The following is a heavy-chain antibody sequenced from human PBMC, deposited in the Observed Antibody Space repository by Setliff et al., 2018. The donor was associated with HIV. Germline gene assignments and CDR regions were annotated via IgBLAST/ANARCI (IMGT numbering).Heavy chain of an antibody. Sequence: VANIKQDGSEKNYMDSVKGRFTISRDNSKNTLYLQMNSLRAEDTAVYYCAKDRRYYYGSGSYAAETWGQGTLVTVSS. V-gene: IGHV3-7*03. J-gene: IGHJ5*02. D-gene: IGHD3-10*01. CDR3: AKDRRYYYGSGSYAAET. CDR2: IKQDGSEK.